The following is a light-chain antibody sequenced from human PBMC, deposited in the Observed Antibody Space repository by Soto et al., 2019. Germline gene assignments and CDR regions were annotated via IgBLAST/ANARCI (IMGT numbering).Light chain of an antibody. CDR1: TGAVTSGYY. J-gene: IGLJ2*01. Sequence: QAVVTQEPSLTVSPGGTVTLTCATSTGAVTSGYYPNWFQQKPGRAPRALIYSTNNKYSWTPARFSGSLLGGKAALTLSGVQPEEEADYYCLLYYGGQLGVFGGGTQLTVL. V-gene: IGLV7-43*01. CDR2: STN. CDR3: LLYYGGQLGV.